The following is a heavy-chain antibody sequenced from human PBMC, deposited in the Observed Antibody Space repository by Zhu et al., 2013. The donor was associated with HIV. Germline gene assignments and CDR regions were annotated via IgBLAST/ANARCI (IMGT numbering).Heavy chain of an antibody. V-gene: IGHV4-34*01. CDR1: GGSFSGYY. J-gene: IGHJ5*02. Sequence: QVQLQQWGAGLLKPSETLSLTCAVYGGSFSGYYWSWIRQPPGKGLEWIGEINHSGSTNYNPSLKSRVTISVDTSKNQFSLKLSSVTAADTAVYYCARQGLYDFWSGYYQGTPYNWFDPWGQGTLVTVSS. CDR2: INHSGST. D-gene: IGHD3-3*01. CDR3: ARQGLYDFWSGYYQGTPYNWFDP.